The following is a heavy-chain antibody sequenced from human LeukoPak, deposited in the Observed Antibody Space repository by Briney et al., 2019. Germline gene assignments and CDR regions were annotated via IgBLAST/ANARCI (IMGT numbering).Heavy chain of an antibody. J-gene: IGHJ4*02. D-gene: IGHD4-11*01. CDR3: ARDRNYPRDQFDY. V-gene: IGHV3-23*01. Sequence: GGSLRLSCATSGFTFTNYAMSWVRQAPGKGLEWVSAVSGSGGSTYYADSVKGRFTVSRDNSKNTVYLQMQNLRAEDTAVYFCARDRNYPRDQFDYWGQGTLVTVSS. CDR2: VSGSGGST. CDR1: GFTFTNYA.